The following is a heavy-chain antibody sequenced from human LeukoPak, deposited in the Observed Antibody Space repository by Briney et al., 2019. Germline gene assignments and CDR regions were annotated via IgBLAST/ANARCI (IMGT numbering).Heavy chain of an antibody. CDR1: GFSLTTSAVG. V-gene: IGHV2-5*01. D-gene: IGHD4-23*01. Sequence: SGPTLVKPTQTLTLTCTFSGFSLTTSAVGVGWIRQPPGKALEWLALIFSNDDERYSPSRNSQLTITKGFAKNQVVLTMTNMDPVDTATYYCSHLTLTVVTGPLYLDYWGQGTLVTVSS. CDR2: IFSNDDE. J-gene: IGHJ4*02. CDR3: SHLTLTVVTGPLYLDY.